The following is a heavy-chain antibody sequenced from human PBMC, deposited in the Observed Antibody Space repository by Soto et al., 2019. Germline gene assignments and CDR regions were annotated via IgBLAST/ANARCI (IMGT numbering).Heavy chain of an antibody. V-gene: IGHV4-61*01. D-gene: IGHD3-10*01. Sequence: QVQLQESGPGLVKPSETLSLTCTVSGGSVSSGSYYWSWIRQPPGKGLEWIGYIYNSGSTNYNPSLKSRVTISVDMSKNQFSLKLRSVTAADTAVYYCARDYRGVNNYGMDVWGQGTTVTVSS. CDR2: IYNSGST. CDR3: ARDYRGVNNYGMDV. CDR1: GGSVSSGSYY. J-gene: IGHJ6*02.